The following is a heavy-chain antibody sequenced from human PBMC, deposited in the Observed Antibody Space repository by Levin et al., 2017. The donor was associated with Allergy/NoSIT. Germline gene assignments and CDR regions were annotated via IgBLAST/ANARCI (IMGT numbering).Heavy chain of an antibody. CDR1: GGAINGYF. J-gene: IGHJ1*01. CDR2: IYDSGST. V-gene: IGHV4-59*01. Sequence: ESLKISCTVSGGAINGYFWNWMRQSPGRGLEWIGHIYDSGSTSYNPSLETRLTMSVDTSKNQFSMRLTSMTAADTAVYYCARYDLTGQYLEHWGQGTLVTVSS. CDR3: ARYDLTGQYLEH. D-gene: IGHD1-1*01.